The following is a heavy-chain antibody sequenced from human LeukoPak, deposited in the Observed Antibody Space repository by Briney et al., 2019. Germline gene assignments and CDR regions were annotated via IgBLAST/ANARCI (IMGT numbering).Heavy chain of an antibody. D-gene: IGHD5-18*01. CDR3: ARDPGYSYGQGWFDP. J-gene: IGHJ5*02. CDR2: IKPGGSEK. V-gene: IGHV3-7*01. CDR1: GFTFSTYW. Sequence: GGSLRLSCAASGFTFSTYWMSWVRQAPGKGLEWVANIKPGGSEKDYVDSLKGRFTISRDNAKNSLYLQVNSLRAEDTAVYYCARDPGYSYGQGWFDPWGQGTLVTVSS.